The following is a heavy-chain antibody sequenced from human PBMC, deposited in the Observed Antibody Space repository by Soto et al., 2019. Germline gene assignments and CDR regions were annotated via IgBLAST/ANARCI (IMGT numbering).Heavy chain of an antibody. Sequence: LSLTCTVSNDSISPYYWSWIRQPPGKGLEWIGFIYYSGSTTYNPSLKSRVTISVATSKNQFSLKLTSVTAADTAVYYCARHFAPWGQGTLVTVSS. CDR2: IYYSGST. CDR3: ARHFAP. J-gene: IGHJ5*02. CDR1: NDSISPYY. V-gene: IGHV4-59*08.